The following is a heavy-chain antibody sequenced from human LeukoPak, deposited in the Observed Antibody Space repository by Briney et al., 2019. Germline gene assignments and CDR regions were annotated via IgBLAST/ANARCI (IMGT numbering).Heavy chain of an antibody. V-gene: IGHV1-18*01. CDR1: GYAFTSYG. CDR2: ISAYNGNT. D-gene: IGHD3-10*01. Sequence: ASVKVSCKASGYAFTSYGISWVRQAPGQGLEWMGWISAYNGNTNYAQKLQGRVTMTTDTSTSTAYMELRSLRSDDTAVYYCARDLVGCYYGGCFDPWAREPWSPSPQ. CDR3: ARDLVGCYYGGCFDP. J-gene: IGHJ5*02.